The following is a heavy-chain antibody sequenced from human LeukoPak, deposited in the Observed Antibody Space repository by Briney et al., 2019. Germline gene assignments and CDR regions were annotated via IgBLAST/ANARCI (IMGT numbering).Heavy chain of an antibody. CDR1: GFSYA. D-gene: IGHD3-22*01. Sequence: GGSLRLSCAASGFSYAMTWVRQAPGKGLECVSVITSSGDNTYYIESVRGRFTISRDNSKNMVYLQMNSLRAEDTAVYYCAKEGLIVHAGYWGQGALVTVSS. V-gene: IGHV3-23*01. CDR2: ITSSGDNT. CDR3: AKEGLIVHAGY. J-gene: IGHJ4*02.